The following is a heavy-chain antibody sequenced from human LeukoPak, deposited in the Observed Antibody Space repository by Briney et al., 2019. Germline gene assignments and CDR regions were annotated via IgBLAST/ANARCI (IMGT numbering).Heavy chain of an antibody. D-gene: IGHD6-13*01. Sequence: SETLSLTCTVSGGSISSYYWSWIRQPPGKGLEWIGYIYYSGSTNYNPSLKSRVTISVDTSKNQFSLKVSSVTAADTAVYHCARAEGSSWYTRAWFDPWGQGTLVTVSS. V-gene: IGHV4-59*01. CDR1: GGSISSYY. CDR2: IYYSGST. J-gene: IGHJ5*02. CDR3: ARAEGSSWYTRAWFDP.